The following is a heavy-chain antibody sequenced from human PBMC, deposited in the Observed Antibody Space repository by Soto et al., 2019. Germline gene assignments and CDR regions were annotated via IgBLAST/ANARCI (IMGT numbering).Heavy chain of an antibody. V-gene: IGHV4-39*01. D-gene: IGHD1-1*01. J-gene: IGHJ5*02. Sequence: SETLSLTCSVYGGSLSSSSYNWGWIRQPPGKGLEWIGSLYYSGSTYYNPSLKSRVTISVDTSKNQLSLKLSSVTAADTAVYNCARLQFAYWSDPRGQGTLVTFSS. CDR3: ARLQFAYWSDP. CDR2: LYYSGST. CDR1: GGSLSSSSYN.